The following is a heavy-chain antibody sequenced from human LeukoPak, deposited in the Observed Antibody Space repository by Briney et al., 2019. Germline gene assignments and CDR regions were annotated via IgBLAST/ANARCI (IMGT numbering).Heavy chain of an antibody. D-gene: IGHD6-13*01. CDR3: AKRHYSSRTFDY. J-gene: IGHJ4*02. V-gene: IGHV3-23*01. Sequence: GRTLRLSRAASGFTFSRHVMNWVRHAPAKGLEWVSSISGSGRATYYADSVKGRFTISRDNSKNTLFLQVGSLRAEDTALYYCAKRHYSSRTFDYWGQGTLVTVSS. CDR1: GFTFSRHV. CDR2: ISGSGRAT.